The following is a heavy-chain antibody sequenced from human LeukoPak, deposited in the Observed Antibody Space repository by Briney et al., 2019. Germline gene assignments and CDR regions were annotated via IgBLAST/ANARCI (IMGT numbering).Heavy chain of an antibody. CDR3: ARAERWLHPGVFDY. D-gene: IGHD5-24*01. CDR2: IIPIFGTA. Sequence: GASVKISCKASGGTFSSYAISWVRQAPGQGLEWMGGIIPIFGTANYAQKFQGRVTITADESTSTAYMELSSLRSEDTAVYYCARAERWLHPGVFDYWGQGTLVTVSS. J-gene: IGHJ4*02. V-gene: IGHV1-69*13. CDR1: GGTFSSYA.